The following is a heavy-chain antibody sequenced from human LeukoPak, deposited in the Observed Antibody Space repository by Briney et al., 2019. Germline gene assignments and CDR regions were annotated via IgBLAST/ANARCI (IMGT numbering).Heavy chain of an antibody. J-gene: IGHJ4*02. D-gene: IGHD1-26*01. V-gene: IGHV4-59*01. CDR3: AKFGGSFAFLDY. CDR1: GGSISTYY. Sequence: SSETLTLTCTVSGGSISTYYWSWIRQPPGKGLEWIAYIHYSGSTKYNPSLKSRVTITVDKNKKHLSFKQIYVTRADSTVFFCAKFGGSFAFLDYCGQGTLCTVS. CDR2: IHYSGST.